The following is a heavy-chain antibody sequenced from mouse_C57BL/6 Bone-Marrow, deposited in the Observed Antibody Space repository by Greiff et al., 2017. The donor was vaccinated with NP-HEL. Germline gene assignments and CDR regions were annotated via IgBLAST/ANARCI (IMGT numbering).Heavy chain of an antibody. CDR1: GYTFTSYG. CDR3: AKPGYYGSIFDY. Sequence: QVQLQQSGAELARPGASVKLSCKASGYTFTSYGISWVKQRTGQGLEWIGEIYPSSGNTYYNEKFKGKATLTADKSSSTAYMELRSLTSEDSAVFFCAKPGYYGSIFDYWDQGNTLTVSS. D-gene: IGHD1-1*01. J-gene: IGHJ2*01. CDR2: IYPSSGNT. V-gene: IGHV1-81*01.